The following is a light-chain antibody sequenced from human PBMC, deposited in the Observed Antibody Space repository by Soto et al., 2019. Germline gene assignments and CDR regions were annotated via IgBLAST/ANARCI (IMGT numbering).Light chain of an antibody. CDR3: SSYAGSNNLV. J-gene: IGLJ2*01. Sequence: QSVLTQPPSASGSPGQSVTISCTGTSSDVGGYHYASWYQQHPGKAPKLMIHEVTKRPSGVPDRFSGSKSGNTASLTVSGLQGEDEADYYCSSYAGSNNLVFGGGTKLTVL. V-gene: IGLV2-8*01. CDR2: EVT. CDR1: SSDVGGYHY.